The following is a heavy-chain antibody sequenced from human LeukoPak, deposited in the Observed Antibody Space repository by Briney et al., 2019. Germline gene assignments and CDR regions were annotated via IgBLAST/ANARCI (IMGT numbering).Heavy chain of an antibody. V-gene: IGHV4-59*12. CDR2: VYYSGST. Sequence: SETLSLTCNVPGGSITYYYWGLIRHPPGKGKHWSGFVYYSGSTNYNPSLKSRVTISVDTSKNQFSLKLNSVTAADTAVYYCARGAADRNNYYYYIDVWGKGTTVTVSS. CDR3: ARGAADRNNYYYYIDV. D-gene: IGHD1/OR15-1a*01. J-gene: IGHJ6*03. CDR1: GGSITYYY.